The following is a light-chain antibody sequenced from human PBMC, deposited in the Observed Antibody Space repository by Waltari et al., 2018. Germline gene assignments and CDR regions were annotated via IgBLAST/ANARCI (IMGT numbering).Light chain of an antibody. Sequence: NFMLSQPHSVSESPGTTVTISCTGSSRNIARNHVQWYHHRPDSPPIIVIYEDNQRPSGVPDRFSGSIDSSTNSASLTVSGLRPEDEGDYYCQSYDSNNHVVFGGGTKLTVL. CDR1: SRNIARNH. CDR3: QSYDSNNHVV. V-gene: IGLV6-57*02. J-gene: IGLJ2*01. CDR2: EDN.